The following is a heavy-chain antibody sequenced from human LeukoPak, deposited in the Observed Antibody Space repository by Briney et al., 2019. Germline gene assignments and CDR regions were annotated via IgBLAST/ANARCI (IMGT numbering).Heavy chain of an antibody. Sequence: GGSLRLSCAASGFTFSSYSMNWVRQAPGKGLGWASSISSSSSYIYYADSVKGRFTISRDNAKNSLYLQMNSLRAEDTAVYYCARVVGATKLDYWGQGTLVTVSS. CDR1: GFTFSSYS. D-gene: IGHD1-26*01. J-gene: IGHJ4*02. V-gene: IGHV3-21*01. CDR2: ISSSSSYI. CDR3: ARVVGATKLDY.